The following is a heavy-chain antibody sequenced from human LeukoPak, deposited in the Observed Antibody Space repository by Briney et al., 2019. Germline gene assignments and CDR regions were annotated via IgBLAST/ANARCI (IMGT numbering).Heavy chain of an antibody. Sequence: ASVKVSCKASGYTFTSYGISWVRQAPGQGLEWMGWISAYNGNTNYAQKLQGRVTMTTDTSTSTAYMELRSLRSDDTAVYYCARDPRYDSSGYYYFDYWGQGTLVTVSS. D-gene: IGHD3-22*01. CDR1: GYTFTSYG. CDR3: ARDPRYDSSGYYYFDY. V-gene: IGHV1-18*01. J-gene: IGHJ4*02. CDR2: ISAYNGNT.